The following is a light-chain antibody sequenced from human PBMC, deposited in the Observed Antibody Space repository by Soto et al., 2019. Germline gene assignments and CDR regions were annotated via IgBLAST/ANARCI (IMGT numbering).Light chain of an antibody. J-gene: IGLJ2*01. Sequence: QSALTQPASVSGSPGQSITMSCTGTNSDVGGYDYVSWYQQHPGKAPKLMIYDVRNRPSGVSDRFSGSKSGNPASLTISGLQTEDEAYYYCSSYTSSTAVIFGGGTKLTVL. CDR2: DVR. CDR3: SSYTSSTAVI. CDR1: NSDVGGYDY. V-gene: IGLV2-14*01.